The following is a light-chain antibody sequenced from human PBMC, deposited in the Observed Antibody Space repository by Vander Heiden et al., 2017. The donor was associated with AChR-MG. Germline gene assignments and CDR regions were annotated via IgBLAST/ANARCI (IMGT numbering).Light chain of an antibody. J-gene: IGLJ2*01. CDR2: EGT. V-gene: IGLV2-8*01. CDR3: RSYADSNHVV. Sequence: QAALPQSPSASGSPGQSVTISCTGTSSNIGDYSYVSWYQQHPGTAAKLMCYEGTQRPGGAAHCFSGSKAGTTALTTGSGVPAEDEDDYYCRSYADSNHVVFGGGTKLTVL. CDR1: SSNIGDYSY.